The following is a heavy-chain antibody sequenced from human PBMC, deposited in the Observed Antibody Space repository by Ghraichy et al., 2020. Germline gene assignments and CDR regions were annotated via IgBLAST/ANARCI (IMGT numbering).Heavy chain of an antibody. V-gene: IGHV3-30*04. J-gene: IGHJ6*02. Sequence: GGSLRLSCAASRFTFSGYAMHWVRQAPGKGLEWVAVISYDGRNQYYADSVKGRFTISRDNSKNTLYLQMNSLRAEDTAVYYCARDIKSSSWSYYYYAVDGVGHVTTVTVSS. CDR1: RFTFSGYA. CDR3: ARDIKSSSWSYYYYAVDG. CDR2: ISYDGRNQ. D-gene: IGHD6-13*01.